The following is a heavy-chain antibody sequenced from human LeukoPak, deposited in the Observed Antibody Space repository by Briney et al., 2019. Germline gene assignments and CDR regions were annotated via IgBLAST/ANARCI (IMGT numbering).Heavy chain of an antibody. CDR1: GFTFSSYA. CDR3: AKGAPLAARPSPQSDY. V-gene: IGHV3-23*01. CDR2: ISGSGGTT. J-gene: IGHJ4*02. Sequence: SGGSLRLSCAASGFTFSSYAMSWVRQAPGKGLEWVSSISGSGGTTYYADSVRGRFTISRDNSKNTLYLQMNSLRAEDTAVYYCAKGAPLAARPSPQSDYWGQGTLVTVSS. D-gene: IGHD6-6*01.